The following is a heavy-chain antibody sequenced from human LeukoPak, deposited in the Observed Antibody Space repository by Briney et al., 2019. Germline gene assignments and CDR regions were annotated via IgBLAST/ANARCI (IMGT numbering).Heavy chain of an antibody. D-gene: IGHD1-26*01. CDR3: AKMKGHPLPKYYMDV. J-gene: IGHJ6*01. V-gene: IGHV3-23*01. CDR1: GFTFSGFA. Sequence: SGGSLRLSCAASGFTFSGFAMSWVRRTPGKGLEWDSGISGSGDNTLYADSVKGRFTISRDNSKNTLYLEMNSLRAEDTAIYYCAKMKGHPLPKYYMDVWGQGTTVTVSS. CDR2: ISGSGDNT.